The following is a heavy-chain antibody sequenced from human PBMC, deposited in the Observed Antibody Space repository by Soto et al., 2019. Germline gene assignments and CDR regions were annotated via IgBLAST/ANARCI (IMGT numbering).Heavy chain of an antibody. J-gene: IGHJ5*02. Sequence: QVQLQESGPGLVKPSQTLSLTCTVSGGSISSGGYYWSWIRQHPGKGLEWIGYIYYSGSTYYNPSLESRVTISVDTSKNQFSLKLSSVTAADTAVYYCARGYSSPIRGRFDPWGQGTLVTVSS. CDR3: ARGYSSPIRGRFDP. D-gene: IGHD6-13*01. CDR2: IYYSGST. CDR1: GGSISSGGYY. V-gene: IGHV4-31*03.